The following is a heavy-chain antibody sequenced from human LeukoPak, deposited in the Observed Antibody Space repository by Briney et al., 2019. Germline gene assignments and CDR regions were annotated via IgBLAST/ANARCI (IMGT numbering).Heavy chain of an antibody. V-gene: IGHV3-33*01. CDR1: GFTFSSYG. J-gene: IGHJ4*02. Sequence: GGSLRLSCAASGFTFSSYGMHWVRQAPGKGLEWVAVIWYDGSNKYYADSVKGRFTISRDNSKNTLYLQMNSLRAEDTAVYYCARDIVPAVAGIDYWGQGTLVTVSS. CDR3: ARDIVPAVAGIDY. D-gene: IGHD6-19*01. CDR2: IWYDGSNK.